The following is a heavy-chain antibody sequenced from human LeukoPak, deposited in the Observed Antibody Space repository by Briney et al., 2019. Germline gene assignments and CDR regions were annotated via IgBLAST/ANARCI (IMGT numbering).Heavy chain of an antibody. CDR1: GFTFDDYA. V-gene: IGHV3-9*01. CDR2: ISWNSGSI. D-gene: IGHD5-12*01. CDR3: AKDIVATITGGLWFDP. J-gene: IGHJ5*02. Sequence: GGSLRPSCAASGFTFDDYAMHWVRQAPGKGLEWVSGISWNSGSIGYADSVKGRFTISRDNAKNSLYLQMNSLRAEDTALYYCAKDIVATITGGLWFDPWGQGTLVTVSS.